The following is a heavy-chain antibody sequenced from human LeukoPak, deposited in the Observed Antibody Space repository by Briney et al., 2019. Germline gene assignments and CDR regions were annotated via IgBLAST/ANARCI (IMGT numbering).Heavy chain of an antibody. V-gene: IGHV3-48*01. CDR2: FSSSSSTI. CDR3: ARDSEDSGSYYTEDAFDI. Sequence: PGGSLRLSCAASGFTFSSYSMNWVRQAPGKGLEWVSYFSSSSSTIYYADSVKGRFTISRDNAKNSLYLQMDSLRAEDTAVYYCARDSEDSGSYYTEDAFDIWGQGTMVTVSS. CDR1: GFTFSSYS. D-gene: IGHD1-26*01. J-gene: IGHJ3*02.